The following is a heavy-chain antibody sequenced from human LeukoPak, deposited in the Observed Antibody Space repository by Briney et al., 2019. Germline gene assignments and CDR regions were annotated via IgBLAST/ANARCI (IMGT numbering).Heavy chain of an antibody. Sequence: SGGSLRLSCAASGFTFSSYAMSWVRQAPGKGLEWVSAISGSGGSTYYADPVKGRFTISRDNSKNTLYLQMNSLRAEDTAVYYCAKELNYGDYLGDYFDYWGQGTLVTVSS. J-gene: IGHJ4*02. CDR1: GFTFSSYA. D-gene: IGHD4-17*01. V-gene: IGHV3-23*01. CDR2: ISGSGGST. CDR3: AKELNYGDYLGDYFDY.